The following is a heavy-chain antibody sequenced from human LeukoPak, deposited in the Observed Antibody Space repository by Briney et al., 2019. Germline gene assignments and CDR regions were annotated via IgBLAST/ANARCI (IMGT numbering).Heavy chain of an antibody. CDR1: GFTFDDYA. Sequence: PGGSLRLSCAASGFTFDDYAMHWARQASGKGLEWVSLISGDGGGTYYADSVKGRFTISRDNSKNSLYLQMNSLRTEDTALYYCAKDLIAVAGTTEYFQHWGQGTLVTVSS. D-gene: IGHD6-19*01. V-gene: IGHV3-43*02. CDR3: AKDLIAVAGTTEYFQH. J-gene: IGHJ1*01. CDR2: ISGDGGGT.